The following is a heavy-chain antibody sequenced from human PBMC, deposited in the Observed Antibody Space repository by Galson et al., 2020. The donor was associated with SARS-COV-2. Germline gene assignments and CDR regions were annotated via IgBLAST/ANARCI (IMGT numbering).Heavy chain of an antibody. CDR3: AHTGLIYPFDY. J-gene: IGHJ4*02. Sequence: KMSGPTLVKPTQTLTLTCTLSGVSLSSSRVGVGWIRQPPGKALECLALLFGDDDKHYSPSLKNRLTITKDTSRDHVVLTMTNMDPADTATYYCAHTGLIYPFDYWGQGTLVTVSS. CDR1: GVSLSSSRVG. V-gene: IGHV2-5*02. CDR2: LFGDDDK. D-gene: IGHD3-16*01.